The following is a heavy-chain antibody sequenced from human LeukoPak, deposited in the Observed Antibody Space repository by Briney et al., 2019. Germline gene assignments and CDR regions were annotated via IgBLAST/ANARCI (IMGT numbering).Heavy chain of an antibody. Sequence: GGSPRLSCAASGFTFSSYAMSWVRQAPGKGLEWVSAISGSGGSTYYADSVKGRFTISRDNSKNTLYLQMNSLRAEDTAVYYCAKDGDRRAVAGPFDYWGQGTLVTVSS. V-gene: IGHV3-23*01. CDR2: ISGSGGST. D-gene: IGHD6-19*01. J-gene: IGHJ4*02. CDR1: GFTFSSYA. CDR3: AKDGDRRAVAGPFDY.